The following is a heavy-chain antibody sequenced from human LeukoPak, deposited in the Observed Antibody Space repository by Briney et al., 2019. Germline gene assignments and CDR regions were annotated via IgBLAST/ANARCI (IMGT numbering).Heavy chain of an antibody. CDR1: GFTFSSYA. CDR3: ARGRNYDFWSGPQEFDY. V-gene: IGHV3-30-3*01. CDR2: TSYDGSNK. D-gene: IGHD3-3*01. Sequence: GGSLRLSCAASGFTFSSYAMHWVRQAPGKGLEWVAVTSYDGSNKYYADSVKGRFTISRDNSKNTLYLQMNSLRAEDTAVYYCARGRNYDFWSGPQEFDYWGQGTLVTVSS. J-gene: IGHJ4*02.